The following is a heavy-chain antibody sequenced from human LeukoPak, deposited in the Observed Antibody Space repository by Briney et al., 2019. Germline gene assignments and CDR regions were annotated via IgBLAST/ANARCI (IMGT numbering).Heavy chain of an antibody. J-gene: IGHJ2*01. V-gene: IGHV3-23*01. CDR2: ISGSGGST. D-gene: IGHD5-18*01. CDR3: AKGGTAMGLWPLRWYFDL. CDR1: GFTFSSYS. Sequence: GGSLRLSCVASGFTFSSYSMNWVRQAPGKGLEWVSAISGSGGSTYYADSVKGRFTISRDNSKNTLYLQMNSLRAEDTAVYYCAKGGTAMGLWPLRWYFDLWGRGTLVTVSS.